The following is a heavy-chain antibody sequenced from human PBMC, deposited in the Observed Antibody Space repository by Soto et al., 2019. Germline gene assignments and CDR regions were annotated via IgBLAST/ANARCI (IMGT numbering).Heavy chain of an antibody. V-gene: IGHV3-30*18. CDR1: GFTFSSYG. CDR2: ISYDGSNK. CDR3: AKDWASYDILTGYDY. D-gene: IGHD3-9*01. Sequence: QVQLVESGGGVVQPGRSLRLSCAASGFTFSSYGMHWVRQAPGKGLEWVAVISYDGSNKYYADSVKGRFTISRDNSKNTLYLQMNSLRAEDTAVYYCAKDWASYDILTGYDYWGQGTLVTVSS. J-gene: IGHJ4*02.